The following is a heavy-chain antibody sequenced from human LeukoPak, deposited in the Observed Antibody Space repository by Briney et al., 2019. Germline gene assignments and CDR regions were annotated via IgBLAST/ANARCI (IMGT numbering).Heavy chain of an antibody. CDR2: ISGSGGTT. V-gene: IGHV3-23*01. Sequence: GGSLRLSCAASGFTFSNYAMGWVRRAPGKGLEWVSGISGSGGTTYYADSVKGRFTISRDNSKNTLSLQMNSLRAEDTAVYYCARDSSTTVTGAFDIWGQGTMVTVSS. CDR3: ARDSSTTVTGAFDI. D-gene: IGHD4-17*01. CDR1: GFTFSNYA. J-gene: IGHJ3*02.